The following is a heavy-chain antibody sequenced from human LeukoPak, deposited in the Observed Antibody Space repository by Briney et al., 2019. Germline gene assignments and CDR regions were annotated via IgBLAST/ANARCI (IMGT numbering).Heavy chain of an antibody. CDR1: GFTFSNAW. CDR3: TTGGERGYYDFWSGYYLNL. CDR2: IKSKTDGGTT. Sequence: GGSLRLSCAASGFTFSNAWMSWVRQAPGKRLEWVGRIKSKTDGGTTDYAAPVKGRFTISRDDSKNTLYLQMNSLKTEDTAVYYCTTGGERGYYDFWSGYYLNLWGQGTMVTVSS. J-gene: IGHJ3*01. V-gene: IGHV3-15*01. D-gene: IGHD3-3*01.